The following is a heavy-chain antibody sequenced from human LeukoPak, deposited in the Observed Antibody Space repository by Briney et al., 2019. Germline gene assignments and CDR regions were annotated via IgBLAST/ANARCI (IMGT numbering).Heavy chain of an antibody. V-gene: IGHV4-59*01. Sequence: PSETLSLTCTVSGGSISSYYWSWIRQPPGKGLEWIGYIYYSGSTNYNPSLKSRVTISVDTSKNQFSLELSSVTAADTAVYYCARSVGATMAYDYWGQGTLVTVSS. CDR1: GGSISSYY. CDR2: IYYSGST. D-gene: IGHD1-26*01. J-gene: IGHJ4*02. CDR3: ARSVGATMAYDY.